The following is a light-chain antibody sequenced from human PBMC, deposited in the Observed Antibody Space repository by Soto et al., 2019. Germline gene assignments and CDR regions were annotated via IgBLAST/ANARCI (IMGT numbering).Light chain of an antibody. CDR1: NSDIGDYNY. CDR2: EVS. J-gene: IGLJ1*01. CDR3: SSYTSSSTRVV. V-gene: IGLV2-14*01. Sequence: QSVLTQPASVSGSPGQSITISCTGANSDIGDYNYVSWYQQYPGKAPKLMIFEVSNRPSGVSNRFSGSKSGSTASLTISGLRADDEADYHCSSYTSSSTRVVFGTGTKLTVL.